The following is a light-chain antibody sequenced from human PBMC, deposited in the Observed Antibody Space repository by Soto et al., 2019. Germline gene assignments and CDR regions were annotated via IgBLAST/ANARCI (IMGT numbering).Light chain of an antibody. CDR2: WAS. CDR3: QQYYSTPLT. J-gene: IGKJ4*01. CDR1: QSVFYTSNNKNY. V-gene: IGKV4-1*01. Sequence: DIVMTQSPDSLAVSLGAGATINCRYSQSVFYTSNNKNYLAWYQQRPGQPPKLRLYWASNRESGVPDRFSGSGSGTDFTLTISSLQPEDGAVYFCQQYYSTPLTFGGGTKVEIK.